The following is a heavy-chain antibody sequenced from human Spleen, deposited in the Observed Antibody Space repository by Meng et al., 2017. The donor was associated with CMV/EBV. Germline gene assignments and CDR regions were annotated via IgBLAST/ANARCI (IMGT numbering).Heavy chain of an antibody. D-gene: IGHD6-19*01. CDR1: GGSISSYY. Sequence: QVQLQESGPGLVXPXXXXXLTCTVSGGSISSYYWCWIRQPPGKGLEWIGYIYYSGSTNYNPSLKSRVTISVDTSKNQFSLKLSSVTAADTAVYYCARAYGYSSGWALGYWGQGTLVTVSS. CDR2: IYYSGST. CDR3: ARAYGYSSGWALGY. V-gene: IGHV4-59*01. J-gene: IGHJ4*02.